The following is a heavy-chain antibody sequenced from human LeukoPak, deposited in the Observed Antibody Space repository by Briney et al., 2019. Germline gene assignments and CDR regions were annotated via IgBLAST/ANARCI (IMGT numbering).Heavy chain of an antibody. D-gene: IGHD1-7*01. CDR3: AEDSPYNWNYVPYYYYGMDV. CDR1: GFTFSSYG. Sequence: GGSLRLSCAASGFTFSSYGMHWVRQAPGKGLEWVAVISYDGSNKHYADSVKGRFTISRDNSKNTLYLQMNSLRAEDTAVYYCAEDSPYNWNYVPYYYYGMDVWGQGTTVTVSS. CDR2: ISYDGSNK. J-gene: IGHJ6*02. V-gene: IGHV3-30*18.